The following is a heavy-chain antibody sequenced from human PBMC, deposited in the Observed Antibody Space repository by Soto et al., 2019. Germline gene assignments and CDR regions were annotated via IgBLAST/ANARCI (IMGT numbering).Heavy chain of an antibody. J-gene: IGHJ6*02. CDR3: ARAPGIAVAGHNYYYYGMDV. Sequence: GGSLRLSCAASGFTFSSYEMNWVRQAPGKGLEWVSYISSSGSTIYYADSVKGRFTISRDNAKNSLYLQMNSLRAEDTAVYYCARAPGIAVAGHNYYYYGMDVWGQGTTVTVSS. CDR2: ISSSGSTI. CDR1: GFTFSSYE. V-gene: IGHV3-48*03. D-gene: IGHD6-19*01.